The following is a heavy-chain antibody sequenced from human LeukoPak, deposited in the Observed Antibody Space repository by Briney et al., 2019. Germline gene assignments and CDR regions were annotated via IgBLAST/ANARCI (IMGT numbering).Heavy chain of an antibody. CDR1: GFTFSSYA. Sequence: GGSLRLSCAASGFTFSSYAMHWVRQAPGKGLEWVAVISYDGSNKYYADSVKGRFTISRDNSKNTLYLQMNSLRAEDTALYYCARDKYYYDSGNSLRYDHWGQGTLVTVSS. CDR3: ARDKYYYDSGNSLRYDH. V-gene: IGHV3-30-3*01. CDR2: ISYDGSNK. D-gene: IGHD3-10*01. J-gene: IGHJ4*02.